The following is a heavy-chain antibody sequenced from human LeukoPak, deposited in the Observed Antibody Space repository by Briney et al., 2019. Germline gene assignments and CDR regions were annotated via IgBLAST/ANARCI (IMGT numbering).Heavy chain of an antibody. CDR1: GFTFSSYW. Sequence: GGALRLSCAASGFTFSSYWMTWVRRAPGKGLEWVASINLDGSEKNYVDSVEGRFAISRDKAKKSLFLPMNSLRDEDTAVYYCARTRLSCDCWGQGTLVTVSS. CDR3: ARTRLSCDC. CDR2: INLDGSEK. V-gene: IGHV3-7*01. J-gene: IGHJ4*02. D-gene: IGHD2/OR15-2a*01.